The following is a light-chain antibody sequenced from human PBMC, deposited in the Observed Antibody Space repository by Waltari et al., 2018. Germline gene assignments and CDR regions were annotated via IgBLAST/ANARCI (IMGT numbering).Light chain of an antibody. CDR3: CSYAGSSTLV. CDR2: EGS. V-gene: IGLV2-23*01. CDR1: SSDVGSYNP. J-gene: IGLJ2*01. Sequence: QSALTQPASVSGSPGQSITISCTGTSSDVGSYNPLSWYQQHPGKAPKLMIYEGSKRPSGVSNRFSGSKSGNTASLTISGLQAEDEADYYCCSYAGSSTLVFGGGTKLTVL.